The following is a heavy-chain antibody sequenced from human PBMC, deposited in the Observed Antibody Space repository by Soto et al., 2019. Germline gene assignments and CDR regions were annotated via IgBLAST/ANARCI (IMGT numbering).Heavy chain of an antibody. CDR1: GISLSPSRVA. D-gene: IGHD7-27*01. CDR2: VYWDDDK. Sequence: QITLKESGPTLVKPTQTLTLTCTFSGISLSPSRVAVGWIRQPPEKALEWLALVYWDDDKHYSPSLMSRLIIKRDTSKNQVVLAMTNMDPEDTATYFCAHRRARQNGDWFDTWGQGTLVIVSS. V-gene: IGHV2-5*02. CDR3: AHRRARQNGDWFDT. J-gene: IGHJ5*02.